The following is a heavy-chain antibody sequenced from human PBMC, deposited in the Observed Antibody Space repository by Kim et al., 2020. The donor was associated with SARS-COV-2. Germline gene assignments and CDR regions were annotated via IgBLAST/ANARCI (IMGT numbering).Heavy chain of an antibody. CDR2: IWYDGSNK. CDR1: GFTFSSYG. V-gene: IGHV3-33*01. CDR3: ARDHIVFGELFFVRTQPHRGSSLYYYGMDV. J-gene: IGHJ6*02. D-gene: IGHD3-10*01. Sequence: GGSLRLSCAASGFTFSSYGMHWVRQAPGKGLEWVAVIWYDGSNKYYSDSVKGRFTISRDNSKNTLYLQMNSLRAEDTAVYYCARDHIVFGELFFVRTQPHRGSSLYYYGMDVWGQGTTVTVSS.